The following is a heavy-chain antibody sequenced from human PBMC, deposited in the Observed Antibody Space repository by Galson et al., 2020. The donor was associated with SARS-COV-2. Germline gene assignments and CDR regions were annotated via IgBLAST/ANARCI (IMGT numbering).Heavy chain of an antibody. Sequence: SETLSLTCAVSGDFITSSNWWRWVRQSPGKGLEWIGEIYHSGNTNYNPSLKSRVTMSVDKSKNHFSLRLTSVTAADTAVYYCVRIMNKEYYYFDYWSQGTLVTVAS. D-gene: IGHD2-8*01. CDR1: GDFITSSNW. V-gene: IGHV4-4*02. J-gene: IGHJ4*02. CDR2: IYHSGNT. CDR3: VRIMNKEYYYFDY.